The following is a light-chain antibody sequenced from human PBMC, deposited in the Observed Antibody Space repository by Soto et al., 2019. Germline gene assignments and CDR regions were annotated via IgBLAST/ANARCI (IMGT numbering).Light chain of an antibody. Sequence: DIVMTQSPDSLAVSLGERATINCKSSQSVLYSSNNKNYLAWYQQKPGQPPKLLIHWASTRESGVPDRFSGSGSGTDFILTISSLQAEDVVVYYCQQYYSPPLTFGQGTRLEIK. V-gene: IGKV4-1*01. CDR1: QSVLYSSNNKNY. J-gene: IGKJ2*01. CDR2: WAS. CDR3: QQYYSPPLT.